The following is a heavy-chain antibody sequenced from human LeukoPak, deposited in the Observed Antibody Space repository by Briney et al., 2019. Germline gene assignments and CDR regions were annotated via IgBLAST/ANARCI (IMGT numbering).Heavy chain of an antibody. CDR1: GGSLSSSSYY. CDR2: IYYSGST. CDR3: ARDVDGTAMSY. V-gene: IGHV4-39*07. D-gene: IGHD5-18*01. Sequence: SETLSLTCTVSGGSLSSSSYYWGWIRQPPGTGLEWIGSIYYSGSTYYNPSLKSRVTISVDTSKNQFSLKLSSVTAADTAVYYCARDVDGTAMSYWGQGTLVTVSS. J-gene: IGHJ4*02.